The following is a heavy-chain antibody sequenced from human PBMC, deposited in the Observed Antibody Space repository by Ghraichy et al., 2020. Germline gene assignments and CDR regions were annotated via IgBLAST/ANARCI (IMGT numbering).Heavy chain of an antibody. V-gene: IGHV4-30-2*01. CDR1: GVSISSGDFS. J-gene: IGHJ5*02. CDR3: ARIANWFDP. CDR2: IHQSGST. Sequence: LRLSCAASGVSISSGDFSWSCIGQPPGKGLEWIGSIHQSGSTYFNPFHGRRVTIWIDKTKNQLSLQLSSVTAAATAVYYCARIANWFDPWGQGTLVTVSS.